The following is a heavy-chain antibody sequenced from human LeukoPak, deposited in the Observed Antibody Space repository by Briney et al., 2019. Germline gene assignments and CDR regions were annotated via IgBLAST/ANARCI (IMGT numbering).Heavy chain of an antibody. CDR1: GGSISSSSYY. Sequence: SSETLSLTCTVSGGSISSSSYYWGWIRQPPGKGLEWIGSIYYSGSTYYNPSLKSRVTISVDTSKNQFSLKLSSVTAADTAVYYCASRLRYSLRRFDYWGQGTLVTVSS. CDR2: IYYSGST. D-gene: IGHD3-9*01. CDR3: ASRLRYSLRRFDY. V-gene: IGHV4-39*07. J-gene: IGHJ4*02.